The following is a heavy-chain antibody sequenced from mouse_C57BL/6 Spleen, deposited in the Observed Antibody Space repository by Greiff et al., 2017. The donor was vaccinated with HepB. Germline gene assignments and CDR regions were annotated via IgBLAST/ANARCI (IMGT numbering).Heavy chain of an antibody. V-gene: IGHV1-15*01. CDR2: IDPETGGT. D-gene: IGHD2-2*01. Sequence: VQLQQSGAELVRPGASVTLSCKASGYTFTDYEMHWVKQTPVHGLEWIGAIDPETGGTAYNQKFKGKAILTADKSSSTAYMELRSLTSEDSAVYYCTRYGYYGYDVNYSALDYWGQGTSVTVSS. CDR1: GYTFTDYE. CDR3: TRYGYYGYDVNYSALDY. J-gene: IGHJ4*01.